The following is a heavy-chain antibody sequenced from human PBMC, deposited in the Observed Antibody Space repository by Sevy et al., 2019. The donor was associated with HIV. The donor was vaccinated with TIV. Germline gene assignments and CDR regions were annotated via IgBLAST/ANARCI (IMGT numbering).Heavy chain of an antibody. CDR1: GFTLSDYY. D-gene: IGHD3-16*01. Sequence: GGSLRLSCTASGFTLSDYYMSWIRQAPGKGLQWISYISGSDDSGGDDTIYYADSVKGRFTISRDYAKNSLYLQMSSLRADDTAVYYCARDHVKDGKGGDYYYHAMDVRGRGTTVTVSS. CDR2: ISGSDDSGGDDTI. J-gene: IGHJ6*02. CDR3: ARDHVKDGKGGDYYYHAMDV. V-gene: IGHV3-11*01.